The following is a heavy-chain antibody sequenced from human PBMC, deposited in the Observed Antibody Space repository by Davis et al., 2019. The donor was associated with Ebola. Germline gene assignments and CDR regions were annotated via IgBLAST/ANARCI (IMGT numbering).Heavy chain of an antibody. V-gene: IGHV3-23*01. Sequence: GESLKISCAASGFTFTNYAMSWVRQAPGMGLEWVSAITTSGRTTGYADSVKGRFTISRDNAKNTLYLQMNSLRAEDTAVYYCARVSSSWKWGQGTLVTVSS. J-gene: IGHJ4*02. CDR2: ITTSGRTT. D-gene: IGHD6-13*01. CDR3: ARVSSSWK. CDR1: GFTFTNYA.